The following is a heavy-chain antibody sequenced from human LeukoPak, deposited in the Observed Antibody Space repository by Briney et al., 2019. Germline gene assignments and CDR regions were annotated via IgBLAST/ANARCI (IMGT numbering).Heavy chain of an antibody. V-gene: IGHV2-5*02. CDR1: GFSVRTSGVG. CDR3: AHGLIAVAPFDY. CDR2: IYWDDDK. Sequence: SGPTLVNPTQTLTLTCTFSGFSVRTSGVGVGWIRQPPGKALEWLALIYWDDDKRYSPSPKSRLTITKDTSKNQVVLTMTNIDPVDTATYYCAHGLIAVAPFDYWGQGTLVTVSS. D-gene: IGHD6-19*01. J-gene: IGHJ4*02.